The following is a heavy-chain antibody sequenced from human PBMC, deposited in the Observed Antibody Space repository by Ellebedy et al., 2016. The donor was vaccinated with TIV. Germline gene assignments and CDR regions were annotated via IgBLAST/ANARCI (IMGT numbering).Heavy chain of an antibody. D-gene: IGHD7-27*01. J-gene: IGHJ2*01. Sequence: PGGSLRLSCAASGFTFNNYGMSWVLQAPGKGLEWVSGISTNGSGTSYGDSVRGRFTISRENSKNTLYLQMNSLRVEDTAIYYWVKGLTGDGGGLGWYFELWGRGTLVTVSS. CDR1: GFTFNNYG. V-gene: IGHV3-23*01. CDR3: VKGLTGDGGGLGWYFEL. CDR2: ISTNGSGT.